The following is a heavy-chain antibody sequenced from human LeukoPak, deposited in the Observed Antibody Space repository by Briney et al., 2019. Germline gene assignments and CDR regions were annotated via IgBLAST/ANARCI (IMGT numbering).Heavy chain of an antibody. CDR2: ISYDGSNK. CDR1: GIIFSSYA. Sequence: PGRSLRLSCAASGIIFSSYAMHGVRQAPGKGLEWVAVISYDGSNKYYADSVKGRFTISRDNAKNSLYLQMNSLRAEDTAVYYCARDTHAESWDYWGQGTLVTVSS. J-gene: IGHJ4*02. V-gene: IGHV3-30*04. CDR3: ARDTHAESWDY.